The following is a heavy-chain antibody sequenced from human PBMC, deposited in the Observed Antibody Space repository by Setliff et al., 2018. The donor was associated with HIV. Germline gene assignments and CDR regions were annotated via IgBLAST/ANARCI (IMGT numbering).Heavy chain of an antibody. J-gene: IGHJ4*02. CDR1: GFTFSTSW. CDR3: AKDRPHMASALNY. V-gene: IGHV3-7*01. CDR2: VNEDGSVK. D-gene: IGHD2-21*01. Sequence: GGSLRLSCVVSGFTFSTSWMTWVRQAPGEGLEWVANVNEDGSVKNYVDSVKGRFTISRDNAKNSLYLEMDSLRADDTAIYYCAKDRPHMASALNYWGQGTLVTV.